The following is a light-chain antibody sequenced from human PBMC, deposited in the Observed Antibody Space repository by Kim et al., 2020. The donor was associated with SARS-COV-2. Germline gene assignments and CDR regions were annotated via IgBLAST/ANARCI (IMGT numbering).Light chain of an antibody. V-gene: IGLV3-21*04. CDR3: QVWDSVNDHPYV. CDR2: YDT. CDR1: IIGTKR. Sequence: PGKTARITCGGDIIGTKRVHWNQQRPGRAPVLVIYYDTDRPSGIPERFSGSSSGNTATLTISRVDAGDEADYYCQVWDSVNDHPYVFGTGTKVT. J-gene: IGLJ1*01.